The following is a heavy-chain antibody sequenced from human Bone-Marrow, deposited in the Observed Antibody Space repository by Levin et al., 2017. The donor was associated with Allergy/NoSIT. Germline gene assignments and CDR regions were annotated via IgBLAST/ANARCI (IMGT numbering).Heavy chain of an antibody. J-gene: IGHJ4*02. CDR3: ARGTGTSFF. D-gene: IGHD1-7*01. V-gene: IGHV4-61*01. CDR2: IYNSGRT. CDR1: GGSVSSGNYY. Sequence: PSETLSLTCIVSGGSVSSGNYYWSWIRQTPGKGLEWIGYIYNSGRTNYNPSLKSRVTISVDTSKNQFSLKLTSVTAADTAVYYCARGTGTSFFWGQGTLVTVSS.